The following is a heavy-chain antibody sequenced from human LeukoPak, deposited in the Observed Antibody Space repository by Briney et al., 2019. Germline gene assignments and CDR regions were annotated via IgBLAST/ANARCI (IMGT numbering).Heavy chain of an antibody. J-gene: IGHJ4*02. CDR2: IIPIFGTA. Sequence: GASVKVSCKAAGYTFTSYGISWVRQAPGQGLEWMGGIIPIFGTANYAQKFQGRVTITADESTSTAYMELSSLRSEDTAVYYCASSPAYYYDSSGLPPWDYWGQGTLVTVSS. D-gene: IGHD3-22*01. CDR1: GYTFTSYG. CDR3: ASSPAYYYDSSGLPPWDY. V-gene: IGHV1-69*13.